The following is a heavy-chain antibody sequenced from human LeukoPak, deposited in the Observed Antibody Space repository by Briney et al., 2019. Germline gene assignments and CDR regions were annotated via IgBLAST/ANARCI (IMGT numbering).Heavy chain of an antibody. CDR3: ARDGVRYFDWFNWFDP. V-gene: IGHV3-33*01. J-gene: IGHJ5*02. CDR2: IWYDGSNK. Sequence: GGSLRLSCAASGFTFSSYGMHWVRQAPGKGLEWVAVIWYDGSNKYYADSVKGRFTISRDNSKNTLYLQMNSLRAEDTAVYYCARDGVRYFDWFNWFDPWGQGTLVTVSS. CDR1: GFTFSSYG. D-gene: IGHD3-9*01.